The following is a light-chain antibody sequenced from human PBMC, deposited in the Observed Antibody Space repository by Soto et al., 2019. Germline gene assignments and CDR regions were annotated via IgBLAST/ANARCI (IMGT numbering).Light chain of an antibody. CDR1: SSDVGGYDY. CDR2: GVT. V-gene: IGLV2-11*01. Sequence: QSVLTQPRSVSGSPGQSGTISCTGTSSDVGGYDYVSWYQQHPGKAPKLMIYGVTKRPSGVPDRFSGSKSGNTASLTISGLQAEDESDYYCCSHGGRHSYVFGTGTKVNVL. CDR3: CSHGGRHSYV. J-gene: IGLJ1*01.